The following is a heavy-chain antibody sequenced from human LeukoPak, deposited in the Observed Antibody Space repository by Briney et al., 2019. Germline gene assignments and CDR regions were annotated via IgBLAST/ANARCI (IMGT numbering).Heavy chain of an antibody. CDR3: ARHSKIAAAV. CDR1: GYTFTNYW. CDR2: IYPGDSDT. V-gene: IGHV5-51*01. Sequence: GESLKISCKGSGYTFTNYWIGWVRQMPGKGLESMGIIYPGDSDTRYSPSFQGQVTISVDKSISTAYLQWSSLKASDTAMYYCARHSKIAAAVWGQGTLVTVSS. J-gene: IGHJ4*02. D-gene: IGHD6-13*01.